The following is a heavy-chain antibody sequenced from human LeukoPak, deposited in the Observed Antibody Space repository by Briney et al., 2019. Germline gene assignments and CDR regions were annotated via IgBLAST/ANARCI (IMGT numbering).Heavy chain of an antibody. D-gene: IGHD3-22*01. V-gene: IGHV4-4*02. CDR2: IYHSGNT. CDR1: GGSISNSYW. Sequence: SETLSLTCVVSGGSISNSYWWSWLRQPPGKGPEWIGEIYHSGNTSYNPSLNSRVTISVDKFENQFSLNLTSVTAADTAVYYCARQIYDSGGYYLDYWGQGSLVTVSS. J-gene: IGHJ4*02. CDR3: ARQIYDSGGYYLDY.